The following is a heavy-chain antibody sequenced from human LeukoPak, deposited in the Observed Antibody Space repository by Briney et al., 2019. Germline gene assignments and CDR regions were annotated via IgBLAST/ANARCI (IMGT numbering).Heavy chain of an antibody. J-gene: IGHJ4*02. Sequence: GVSLRLSCTAPGFPFGDSFMTWVRQAPGKGLEWIPYISSRGTTIYYADSVKGRFTISRDNAKNTVYLQMNRLRVEDTGVFYCAKGSLAVPATPLDFWGPGTVVLVSS. D-gene: IGHD2-15*01. CDR1: GFPFGDSF. CDR2: ISSRGTTI. CDR3: AKGSLAVPATPLDF. V-gene: IGHV3-11*01.